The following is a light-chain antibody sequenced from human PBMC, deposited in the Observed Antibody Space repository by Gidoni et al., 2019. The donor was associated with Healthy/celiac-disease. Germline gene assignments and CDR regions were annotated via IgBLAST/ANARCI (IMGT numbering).Light chain of an antibody. CDR3: QQSYSTLPYT. CDR1: QSMSSY. J-gene: IGKJ2*01. V-gene: IGKV1-39*01. CDR2: AAS. Sequence: RVTITCRASQSMSSYLNWYQQKPGKAPKLLIYAASSLQSGVPSRFSGSGSGTDFTLTISSLQPEDFATYYCQQSYSTLPYTFGQGTKLEIK.